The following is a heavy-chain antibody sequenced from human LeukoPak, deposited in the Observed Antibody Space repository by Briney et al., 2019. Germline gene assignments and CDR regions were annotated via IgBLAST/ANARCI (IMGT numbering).Heavy chain of an antibody. Sequence: PGGSLRLSCAASGFTFSSYSMNWVRQAPGKGLEWVSCISSSSSHIYYADSVKGRFTISRDNSKNTLYLQMNSLRAEDTAVYYCARDAAYGYDRFDYWGQGTQVTVSS. CDR2: ISSSSSHI. J-gene: IGHJ4*02. D-gene: IGHD5-18*01. CDR3: ARDAAYGYDRFDY. V-gene: IGHV3-21*04. CDR1: GFTFSSYS.